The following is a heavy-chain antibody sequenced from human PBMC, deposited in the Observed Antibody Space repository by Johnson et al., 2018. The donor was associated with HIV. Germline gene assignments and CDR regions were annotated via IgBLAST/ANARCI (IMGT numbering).Heavy chain of an antibody. J-gene: IGHJ3*02. CDR3: ARGYILTGYSGAFDM. D-gene: IGHD3-9*01. CDR1: GFTFSSYA. V-gene: IGHV3-30*14. CDR2: ISFDGSNK. Sequence: QMLLVESGGGVVQPGRSMRLSCAASGFTFSSYAMHWVRQAPGKGLEWVAVISFDGSNKYYADSVKGRFTISRDNSKNTVYLQMNSLRAEDTAVYYCARGYILTGYSGAFDMWGQGTMVTVSS.